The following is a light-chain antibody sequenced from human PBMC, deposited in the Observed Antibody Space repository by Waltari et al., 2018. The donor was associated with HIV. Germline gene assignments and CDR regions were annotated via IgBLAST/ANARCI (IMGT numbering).Light chain of an antibody. Sequence: DIQMTQSPFSLSASIGDRVTIACRASPSISTYLNWYQQRPGKAPKLLIYAASSLQSGVPSRFSGSGSGTDFTLSISSLQPEDSATYYCQQSYSSPYTFGQRTNLEIK. CDR3: QQSYSSPYT. J-gene: IGKJ2*01. CDR1: PSISTY. V-gene: IGKV1-39*01. CDR2: AAS.